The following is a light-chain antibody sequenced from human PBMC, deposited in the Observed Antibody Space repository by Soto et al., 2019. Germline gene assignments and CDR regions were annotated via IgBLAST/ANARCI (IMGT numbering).Light chain of an antibody. V-gene: IGKV3D-15*01. CDR1: QSVTNN. J-gene: IGKJ5*01. Sequence: EIVMTQSPATLSVSPGESATLSCRASQSVTNNLAWYQQRPGQAPRLLIYLASTRAPGIPARFSGSGSGTEFTLTISSLQSEDFAVYYCQQYNNWPPVTFGQGTRLHIK. CDR3: QQYNNWPPVT. CDR2: LAS.